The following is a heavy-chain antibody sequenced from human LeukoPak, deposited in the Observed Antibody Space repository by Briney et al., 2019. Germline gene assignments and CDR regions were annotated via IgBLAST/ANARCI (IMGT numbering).Heavy chain of an antibody. J-gene: IGHJ5*02. D-gene: IGHD3-22*01. V-gene: IGHV1-69*05. Sequence: ASVKVSCKASGGTFSSYAISWVRQAPGQGLEWMGGIIPIFGTANYAQKFQGRVTITTDESTSTAYMELSSLRSEDTAVYYCARVAPDSSLSFDPWGQGTLVTVSS. CDR1: GGTFSSYA. CDR2: IIPIFGTA. CDR3: ARVAPDSSLSFDP.